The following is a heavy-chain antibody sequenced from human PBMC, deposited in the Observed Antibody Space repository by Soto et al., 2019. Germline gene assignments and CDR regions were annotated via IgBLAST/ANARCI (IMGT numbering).Heavy chain of an antibody. J-gene: IGHJ6*02. V-gene: IGHV1-18*04. Sequence: SSVKVSCKASGYTFTSYGISWVRQAPGQGLEWMGWISAYNGNTNYAQKLQGRVTMTTDTSTSTAYMELRSLRSDDTAVYYCARDPPRGYSYGYYYYYGMEVWGQGTTVTVSS. D-gene: IGHD5-18*01. CDR1: GYTFTSYG. CDR3: ARDPPRGYSYGYYYYYGMEV. CDR2: ISAYNGNT.